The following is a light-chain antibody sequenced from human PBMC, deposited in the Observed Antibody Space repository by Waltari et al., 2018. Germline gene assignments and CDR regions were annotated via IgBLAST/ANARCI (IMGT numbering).Light chain of an antibody. V-gene: IGKV3-15*01. CDR2: GAS. J-gene: IGKJ1*01. CDR1: QRVSSN. CDR3: QQYNNWPPWT. Sequence: EIVMTQSPATLSVSPGERAIPTCRASQRVSSNLAWYQQRPGQAPRLLIFGASTRATGIPARFSGSGSGTEFTLTISSLQSEDFAVYYCQQYNNWPPWTFGQGTKVEV.